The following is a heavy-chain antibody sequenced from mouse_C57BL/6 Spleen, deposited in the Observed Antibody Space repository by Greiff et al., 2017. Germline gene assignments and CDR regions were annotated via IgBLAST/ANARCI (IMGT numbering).Heavy chain of an antibody. CDR1: GYTFTSYW. CDR3: ARRGTYYYGSPYYFDY. Sequence: QVQLKQPGAELVRPGSSVKLSCKASGYTFTSYWMHWVKQRPIQGLEWIGNIDPSDSETHYNQKFKDKATLTVDKSSSTAYMQLSSLTSEDSAVYYCARRGTYYYGSPYYFDYWGQGTTLTVSS. J-gene: IGHJ2*01. V-gene: IGHV1-52*01. CDR2: IDPSDSET. D-gene: IGHD1-1*01.